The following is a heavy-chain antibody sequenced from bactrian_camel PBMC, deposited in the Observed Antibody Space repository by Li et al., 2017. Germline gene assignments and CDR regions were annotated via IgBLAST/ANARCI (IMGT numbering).Heavy chain of an antibody. V-gene: IGHV3S40*01. CDR3: AKDDDDWSWHYYY. D-gene: IGHD7*01. J-gene: IGHJ4*01. CDR2: ISGGGSMT. Sequence: DVQLVESGGGLVQPGGSLRLSCAASGFTFGAYAMSWVRQAPGKGLEWVSGISGGGSMTYYADSVKGRFTISRDNAKNTVYLQLNSLKTEDMAMYYCAKDDDDWSWHYYYWGQGTQVTVS. CDR1: GFTFGAYA.